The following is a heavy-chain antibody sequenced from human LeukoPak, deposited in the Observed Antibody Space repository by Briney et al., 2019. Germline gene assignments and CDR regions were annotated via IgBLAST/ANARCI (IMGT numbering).Heavy chain of an antibody. Sequence: GGSLRLSCAASGFTFSSFEMNWVRQAPGKGLEWVSYISSSGSTIYFADSVKGRFTTSRDNAKNSLYLQMNSLRADDTAVYYCARSGYLGPDYWGQGTPVTVSS. D-gene: IGHD2-2*01. J-gene: IGHJ4*02. CDR2: ISSSGSTI. V-gene: IGHV3-48*03. CDR3: ARSGYLGPDY. CDR1: GFTFSSFE.